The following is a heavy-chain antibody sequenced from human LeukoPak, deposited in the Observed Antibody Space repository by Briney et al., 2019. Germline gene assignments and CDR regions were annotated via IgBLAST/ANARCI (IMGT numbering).Heavy chain of an antibody. CDR2: IYYSGST. CDR3: ARYVLARAGRWFDP. CDR1: GGSISSYY. V-gene: IGHV4-59*01. D-gene: IGHD1-14*01. J-gene: IGHJ5*02. Sequence: ASETLSLTCTVFGGSISSYYWSWNRQPPGKGLEWIGYIYYSGSTNYNPSLKSRVTISVDTSKNQFSLKLSSVTAADTAVYYCARYVLARAGRWFDPWGQGTLVTVSS.